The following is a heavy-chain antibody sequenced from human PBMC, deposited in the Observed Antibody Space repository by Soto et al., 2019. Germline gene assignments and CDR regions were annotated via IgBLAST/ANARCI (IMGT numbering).Heavy chain of an antibody. J-gene: IGHJ6*02. D-gene: IGHD6-6*01. CDR1: GYTFTSYG. Sequence: QVQLVQSGAEVKKPGASVKVSCKASGYTFTSYGISWVRQAPGQGLEWLGWISAYNGNTNYAQNLQGRVTMTTDTSTSTAYMELRSLRPDDTAVFYCARVKYSSPSGRESGDYYYNSMDGWGQGTTVTVSS. CDR2: ISAYNGNT. CDR3: ARVKYSSPSGRESGDYYYNSMDG. V-gene: IGHV1-18*04.